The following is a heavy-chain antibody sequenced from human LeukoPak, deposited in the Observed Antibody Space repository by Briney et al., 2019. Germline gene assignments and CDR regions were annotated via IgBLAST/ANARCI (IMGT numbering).Heavy chain of an antibody. CDR1: DDSISRSTYY. CDR2: MFCSGST. Sequence: SETLSLTCSVSDDSISRSTYYWGWIRQPPGKGLEWIGSMFCSGSTYYNTSLKSRFTICADTSRNMLSRKLSSVTAADRAVYYCLRYCSSTRCYLLWGQGTLITVSS. J-gene: IGHJ4*02. V-gene: IGHV4-39*01. D-gene: IGHD2-2*01. CDR3: LRYCSSTRCYLL.